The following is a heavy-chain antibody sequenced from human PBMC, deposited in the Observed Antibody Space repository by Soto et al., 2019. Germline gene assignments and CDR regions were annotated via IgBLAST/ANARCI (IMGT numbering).Heavy chain of an antibody. J-gene: IGHJ6*02. CDR1: GYTFSTYG. V-gene: IGHV1-3*01. CDR2: LNGGTGQT. CDR3: ARGKGMEENYFYYGLDI. Sequence: QVQVVQSGAEVKKPGASVKVSCKASGYTFSTYGMHWVRQAPGQSLEWMGWLNGGTGQTRYSQRFQDRVIITRDTSASTGYMELSSLRSEDTAVYYCARGKGMEENYFYYGLDIWAQGTTVTVSS. D-gene: IGHD1-1*01.